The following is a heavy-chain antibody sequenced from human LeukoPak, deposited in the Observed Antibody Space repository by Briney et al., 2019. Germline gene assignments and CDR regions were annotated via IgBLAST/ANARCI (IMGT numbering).Heavy chain of an antibody. D-gene: IGHD6-13*01. CDR1: GYTFSSYG. CDR2: ISAYNGNT. CDR3: ATDLIDSPRYSSSSD. V-gene: IGHV1-18*01. Sequence: ASVKVSCKASGYTFSSYGISWVRQAPGQGLEWMGWISAYNGNTNCAQNLQGRVTMTEDTSTDTAYMELSSLRSEDTAVYYCATDLIDSPRYSSSSDWGQGTLVTVSS. J-gene: IGHJ4*02.